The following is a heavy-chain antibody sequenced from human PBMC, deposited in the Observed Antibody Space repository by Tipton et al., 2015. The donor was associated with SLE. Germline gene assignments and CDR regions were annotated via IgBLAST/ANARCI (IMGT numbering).Heavy chain of an antibody. V-gene: IGHV3-33*06. CDR2: IWYDGSYE. D-gene: IGHD2-21*02. CDR3: AKVTLALQTVPGFFDY. Sequence: SLRLSCAASGFTFSSFGMHWVRQAPGKGLEWVALIWYDGSYEFYADSVKGRFTISRDNSKNTLYLQMNSLRVEDTAMYYCAKVTLALQTVPGFFDYWGQGALVTVSS. CDR1: GFTFSSFG. J-gene: IGHJ4*02.